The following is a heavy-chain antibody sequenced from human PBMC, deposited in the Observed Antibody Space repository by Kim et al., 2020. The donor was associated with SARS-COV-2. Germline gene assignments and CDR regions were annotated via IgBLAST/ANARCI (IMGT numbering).Heavy chain of an antibody. CDR3: ARAPFGSGSYVDY. Sequence: SVTLSLTCTVSGGSISSSSYYWGWIRQPPGKGLEWIGSIYYSGSTYYNPSLKSRVTISVDTSKNQFSLKLSSVTAADTAVYYCARAPFGSGSYVDYWGQGTLVTVSS. D-gene: IGHD3-10*01. V-gene: IGHV4-39*01. CDR2: IYYSGST. CDR1: GGSISSSSYY. J-gene: IGHJ4*02.